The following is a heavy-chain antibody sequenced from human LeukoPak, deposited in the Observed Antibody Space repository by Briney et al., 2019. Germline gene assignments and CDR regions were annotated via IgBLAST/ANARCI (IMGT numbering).Heavy chain of an antibody. Sequence: GGSLKLSGEGSEFRVIGIGLTGFGKAQGKGLERLPNLRKVGSEKNYVDSVKGRFTISRDNAENSLFLQMNSLRVEDTAVYYCAREWQGGIAAAGTRIEGDYWGQGTLVAVSS. V-gene: IGHV3-7*01. J-gene: IGHJ4*02. CDR2: LRKVGSEK. CDR3: AREWQGGIAAAGTRIEGDY. CDR1: EFRVIGIG. D-gene: IGHD6-13*01.